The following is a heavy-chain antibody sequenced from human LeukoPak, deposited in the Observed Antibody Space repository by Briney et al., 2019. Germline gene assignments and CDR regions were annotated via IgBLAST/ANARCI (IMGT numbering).Heavy chain of an antibody. J-gene: IGHJ4*02. D-gene: IGHD5-12*01. CDR1: GFTFSSYD. CDR3: ARDSEVGSAFDY. Sequence: GGSPRLSCAASGFTFSSYDMHWVRQATGKGLEWVSAIGTAGDTYYPGSVKGRFTISRENAKNSLYLQMNSLRAGDTAVYYCARDSEVGSAFDYWGQGTLVTVSS. CDR2: IGTAGDT. V-gene: IGHV3-13*01.